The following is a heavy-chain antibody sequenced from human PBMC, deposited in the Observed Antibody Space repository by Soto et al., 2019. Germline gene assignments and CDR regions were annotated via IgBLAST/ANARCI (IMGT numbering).Heavy chain of an antibody. Sequence: QVQLVESGGGVVQPGRSLRLSCTASGFTFSTYAIHWVRQAPGKGLEWVAVISNDGGSKYYADPVKGRFTISRDNSKNTMYLQMNSLRAEDTAVYYGYSSGWWGQGTLVTVSS. J-gene: IGHJ4*02. V-gene: IGHV3-30*03. CDR3: YSSGW. D-gene: IGHD6-19*01. CDR2: ISNDGGSK. CDR1: GFTFSTYA.